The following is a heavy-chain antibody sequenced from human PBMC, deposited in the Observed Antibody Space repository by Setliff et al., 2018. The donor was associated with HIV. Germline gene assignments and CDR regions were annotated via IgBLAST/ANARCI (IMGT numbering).Heavy chain of an antibody. Sequence: GASVKVSCKASGYTFSSYDINWVRQASGQGLEWMGWMNPKSGNTGYAQKFQGRVAMTRNTSISTAYMELRSLKSGDTAVYYCARDIGTVWHNWFDPWGQGTLVTVSS. V-gene: IGHV1-8*02. J-gene: IGHJ5*02. CDR2: MNPKSGNT. CDR1: GYTFSSYD. D-gene: IGHD3-16*02. CDR3: ARDIGTVWHNWFDP.